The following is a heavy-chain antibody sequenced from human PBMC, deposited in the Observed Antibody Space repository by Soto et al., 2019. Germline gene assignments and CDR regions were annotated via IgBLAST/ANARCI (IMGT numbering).Heavy chain of an antibody. V-gene: IGHV4-31*03. J-gene: IGHJ6*02. Sequence: QVQLQESGPGLVKPSQTLSLTCTVSGGSISSGGYYWSWIRQHPGKGLEWIGYIYYSGSTYYNPSHESRITISVDTSKNHFSLKMSAVTAADTAVYYCAASCVGCGGFNYYGMDVWGQGTTVTVSS. D-gene: IGHD2-21*01. CDR3: AASCVGCGGFNYYGMDV. CDR2: IYYSGST. CDR1: GGSISSGGYY.